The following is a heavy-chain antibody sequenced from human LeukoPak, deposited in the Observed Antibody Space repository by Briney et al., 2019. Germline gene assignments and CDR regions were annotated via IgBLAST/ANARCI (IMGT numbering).Heavy chain of an antibody. D-gene: IGHD3-10*01. CDR3: AKALRTSMVRGVIMPGGVDH. J-gene: IGHJ4*02. Sequence: PGGSLRLSCAVSGFIFNNYDMHWVRQAPGKGLEWVAVISSDGSNKYYADSVKGRFTVSRDNSKNTLYVQMNSLRAEDTAVYYCAKALRTSMVRGVIMPGGVDHWGQGTLVTVSS. V-gene: IGHV3-30*18. CDR2: ISSDGSNK. CDR1: GFIFNNYD.